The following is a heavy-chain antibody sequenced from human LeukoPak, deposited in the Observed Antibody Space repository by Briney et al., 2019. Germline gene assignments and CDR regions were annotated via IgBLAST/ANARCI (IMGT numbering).Heavy chain of an antibody. Sequence: GSLRLSCAASGFTFSSYAMSWVRQAPGKGLEWVSAISGSGGSTYYADSVKGRFTISRDNSKNTLYLQMNSLRAEDTAVYYCAKGAWYYDILTGQGGAFDIWGQGTMVTVSS. J-gene: IGHJ3*02. CDR3: AKGAWYYDILTGQGGAFDI. CDR1: GFTFSSYA. D-gene: IGHD3-9*01. V-gene: IGHV3-23*01. CDR2: ISGSGGST.